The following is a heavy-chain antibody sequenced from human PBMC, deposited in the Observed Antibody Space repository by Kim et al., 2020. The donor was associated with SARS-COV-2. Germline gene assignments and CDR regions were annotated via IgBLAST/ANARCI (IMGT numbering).Heavy chain of an antibody. CDR1: GFTFSSCS. V-gene: IGHV3-21*01. Sequence: GGSLRLSCAASGFTFSSCSMNWVRQAPGKGLEWVSSISSSSSYIYYADSVKGRFTISRDNAKNSLYLQMNSLRAEDTAVYYCARVLRFLEWLSPEYYYYGMDVWGQGTTVTVSS. CDR2: ISSSSSYI. J-gene: IGHJ6*02. D-gene: IGHD3-3*01. CDR3: ARVLRFLEWLSPEYYYYGMDV.